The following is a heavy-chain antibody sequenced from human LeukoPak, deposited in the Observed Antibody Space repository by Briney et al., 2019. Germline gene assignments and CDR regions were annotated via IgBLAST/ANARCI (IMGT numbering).Heavy chain of an antibody. CDR3: ARTHSLLHAFDI. Sequence: GGSLRLSCAASGFTFSSYAMSWVRQAPGKGLEWVSAISGSGGSTYYADSVKGRFTISRDNSKNTLYLQMNSLRAEDTAVYYCARTHSLLHAFDIWGQGTMVTVSS. J-gene: IGHJ3*02. CDR2: ISGSGGST. D-gene: IGHD2-15*01. CDR1: GFTFSSYA. V-gene: IGHV3-23*01.